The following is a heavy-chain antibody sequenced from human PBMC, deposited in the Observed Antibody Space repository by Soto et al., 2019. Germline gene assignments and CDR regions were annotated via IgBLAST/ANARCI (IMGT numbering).Heavy chain of an antibody. Sequence: EVQVLESGGGLAQPGGSLRLSCVASGFTFSAYAMAWVRQSPGKGLEWVSSISGSGGSTYYADSVKGRFTISRDNSKNTVFLQMNSLRAEDTAVYYCAKDHGMDVWGQGATVTVSS. CDR2: ISGSGGST. CDR1: GFTFSAYA. J-gene: IGHJ6*02. CDR3: AKDHGMDV. V-gene: IGHV3-23*01.